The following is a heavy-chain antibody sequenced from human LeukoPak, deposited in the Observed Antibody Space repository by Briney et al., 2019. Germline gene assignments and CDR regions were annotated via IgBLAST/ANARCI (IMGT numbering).Heavy chain of an antibody. D-gene: IGHD3-3*01. Sequence: PSETLSLTCTVSGYSISSGYYWGWSRQPPGKGLEWIGSIYHSGSTYYNPSLKSRVTISVDTSKNQFSLKLSSVTAADTAVYYCARVRKYYDFWSGGYYMDVWGKGTTVTVSS. V-gene: IGHV4-38-2*02. J-gene: IGHJ6*03. CDR2: IYHSGST. CDR1: GYSISSGYY. CDR3: ARVRKYYDFWSGGYYMDV.